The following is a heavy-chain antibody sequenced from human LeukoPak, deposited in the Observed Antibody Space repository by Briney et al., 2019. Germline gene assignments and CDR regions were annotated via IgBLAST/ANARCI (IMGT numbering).Heavy chain of an antibody. V-gene: IGHV3-15*01. D-gene: IGHD2-15*01. J-gene: IGHJ4*02. CDR1: GFTFSNAW. Sequence: PGGSPRLSCAASGFTFSNAWISWVRQAPRKGLEWVGRIKSKTDGGTTDYAAPVKGRFTISRDDSKNTLYLQMNSLKTEDTAVYYCTTDLDIVVVGVYYFDYWGQGTMVTVSS. CDR3: TTDLDIVVVGVYYFDY. CDR2: IKSKTDGGTT.